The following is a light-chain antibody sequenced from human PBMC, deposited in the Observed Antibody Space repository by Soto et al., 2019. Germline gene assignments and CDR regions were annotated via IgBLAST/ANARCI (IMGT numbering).Light chain of an antibody. Sequence: QSALTQPPSASGSPGQSVTISCTGTSSDIGGYNYVSWYQQHPGKAPKLIIYEVSKRPSGVPDRFSGSKSGNTASLTVSGLQAEDEADYYCQAYDYSLTAFVFGGGTQLTVL. CDR1: SSDIGGYNY. CDR3: QAYDYSLTAFV. CDR2: EVS. J-gene: IGLJ3*02. V-gene: IGLV2-8*01.